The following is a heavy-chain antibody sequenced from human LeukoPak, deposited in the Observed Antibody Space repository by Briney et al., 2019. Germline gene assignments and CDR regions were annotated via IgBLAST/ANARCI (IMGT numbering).Heavy chain of an antibody. V-gene: IGHV3-64*01. CDR1: GFTFSSYA. D-gene: IGHD1-26*01. CDR2: ISSNGGTT. CDR3: ARVPYSGSYYGDYYYYMDV. J-gene: IGHJ6*03. Sequence: GGSLRLSCAASGFTFSSYAMHWVRQAPGKGLEYVSAISSNGGTTYYANSVKGRFTISRDNSKNTLYLRMGSLRAEDMAVYYCARVPYSGSYYGDYYYYMDVWGKGTTVTVSS.